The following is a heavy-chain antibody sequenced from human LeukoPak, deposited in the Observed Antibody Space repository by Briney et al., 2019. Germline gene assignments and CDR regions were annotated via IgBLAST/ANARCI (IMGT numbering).Heavy chain of an antibody. D-gene: IGHD6-19*01. V-gene: IGHV4-4*07. CDR2: IYTSGST. CDR3: ARVPWDSSGWPYFDY. J-gene: IGHJ4*02. CDR1: XGSISSYY. Sequence: SETLSLTCTXXXGSISSYYWSWIRQPAGKGLEWIGRIYTSGSTNYNPSLKSRVTMSVDTSKNQFSLKLSSVTAADTAVYYCARVPWDSSGWPYFDYWGQGTLVTVSS.